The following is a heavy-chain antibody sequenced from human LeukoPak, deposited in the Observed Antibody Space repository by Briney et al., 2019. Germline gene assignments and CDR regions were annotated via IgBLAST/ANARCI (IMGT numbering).Heavy chain of an antibody. Sequence: PGGSLRLSCAASGFTFSSYAMHWVRQAPGKGLEWVAVISYDGSNKYYADSVKGRFTISRDNSKNTLYLQMNSLRAEDTAVYYCAKDPPSSGTTFDYWGQGTLVTVSS. V-gene: IGHV3-30*04. J-gene: IGHJ4*02. D-gene: IGHD2/OR15-2a*01. CDR1: GFTFSSYA. CDR3: AKDPPSSGTTFDY. CDR2: ISYDGSNK.